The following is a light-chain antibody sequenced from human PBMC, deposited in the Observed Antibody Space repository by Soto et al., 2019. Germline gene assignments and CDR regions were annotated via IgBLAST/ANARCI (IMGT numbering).Light chain of an antibody. CDR3: QQYNDWLT. V-gene: IGKV3-15*01. Sequence: EIVMTQSAYTLSVSPGERATLFCRASQSVSSTVAWYQQRPGQAPRLLIYGASTRATGIPARFSGSGSGTEFTLTISSLQSEDFAVYYCQQYNDWLTFGGGTKVDIK. CDR1: QSVSST. J-gene: IGKJ4*01. CDR2: GAS.